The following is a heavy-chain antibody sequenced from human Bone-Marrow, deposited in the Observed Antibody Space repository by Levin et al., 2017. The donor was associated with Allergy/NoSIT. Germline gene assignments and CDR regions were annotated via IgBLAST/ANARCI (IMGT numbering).Heavy chain of an antibody. CDR1: GGTFSSHA. Sequence: PVASVKVSCQASGGTFSSHAINWVRQAPGQGLEWMGGIRPIFGTANYAQKFQGRVTITADESTSTAYMELSSLRSEDTAVYYCSMEANIVVVPAAGDASDIWGQGTMVTVSS. D-gene: IGHD2-2*01. V-gene: IGHV1-69*13. J-gene: IGHJ3*02. CDR3: SMEANIVVVPAAGDASDI. CDR2: IRPIFGTA.